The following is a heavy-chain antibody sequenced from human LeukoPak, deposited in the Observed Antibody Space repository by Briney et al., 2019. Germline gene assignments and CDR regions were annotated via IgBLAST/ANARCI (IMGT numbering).Heavy chain of an antibody. CDR3: ARDYSYPDY. CDR1: GASISAYH. D-gene: IGHD5-18*01. Sequence: PSETLSLTCSVSGASISAYHWSWIRQPAGKRLEWIGRIYSSGRTNYIPSLKSRLTMSVDTSKNQFSLKLNSVTAADTAVYYCARDYSYPDYWGQGTLVTVSS. V-gene: IGHV4-4*07. CDR2: IYSSGRT. J-gene: IGHJ4*02.